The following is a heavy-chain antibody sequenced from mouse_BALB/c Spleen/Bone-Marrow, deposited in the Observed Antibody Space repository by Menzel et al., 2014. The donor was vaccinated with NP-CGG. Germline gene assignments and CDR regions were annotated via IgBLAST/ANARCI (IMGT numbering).Heavy chain of an antibody. D-gene: IGHD2-3*01. CDR2: IHPGDGDT. CDR1: GYAFSNYW. V-gene: IGHV1-80*01. J-gene: IGHJ2*01. Sequence: QVQLQQSGADLVRPGSSVKISCKASGYAFSNYWMNWVKQRPGQGLEWIGQIHPGDGDTNYNGKFKGKATLTADKSSSTAYMQLSSLTSEDSAVYFCARCDGYSYYFDYWGQGTTLTVSS. CDR3: ARCDGYSYYFDY.